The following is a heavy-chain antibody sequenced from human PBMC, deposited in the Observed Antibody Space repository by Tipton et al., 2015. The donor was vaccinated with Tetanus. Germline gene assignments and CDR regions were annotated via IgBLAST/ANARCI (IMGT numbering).Heavy chain of an antibody. CDR2: YTAREDRT. Sequence: SLRLSCVGSGFTFRNAWMSWVRQAPGKGLEWVSTYTAREDRTFYAASVKGRFTISRDNSQSTLYLQMDSLGAEDTAVYYCARIRQVGKPGPFFDYWGQGTLVTVSS. CDR3: ARIRQVGKPGPFFDY. CDR1: GFTFRNAW. J-gene: IGHJ4*02. D-gene: IGHD7-27*01. V-gene: IGHV3-23*01.